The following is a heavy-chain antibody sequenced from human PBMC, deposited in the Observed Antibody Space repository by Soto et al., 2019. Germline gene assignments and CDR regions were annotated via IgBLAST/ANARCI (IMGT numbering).Heavy chain of an antibody. D-gene: IGHD3-3*01. V-gene: IGHV3-30*18. Sequence: QVQLVQSGGGVVQPGRSLRLSCAASGFTFSSYGMHWDRQAPGKGLEWVAIVSCGVSPTYYADSVKGRFTLSRDNSKNPLQLQMNGLRPEDTAVYYCVKDRVNCDTWRGWYFDFWGQGTLVTVSS. J-gene: IGHJ4*02. CDR3: VKDRVNCDTWRGWYFDF. CDR2: VSCGVSPT. CDR1: GFTFSSYG.